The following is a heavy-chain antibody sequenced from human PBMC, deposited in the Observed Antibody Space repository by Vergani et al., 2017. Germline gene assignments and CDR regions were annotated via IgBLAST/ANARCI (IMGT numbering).Heavy chain of an antibody. CDR2: VDPEDGET. V-gene: IGHV1-69-2*01. Sequence: EVQLVQSGAEVEKPGATMKISCKVSGYTFTDHYMHWVKQAPGKGLEWMGLVDPEDGETIYAEKFKGRVTRAADTSTDTAHLELSILRSEDTAVYYCATPQTVTTGGMEVWGQGTTVIVSS. CDR1: GYTFTDHY. J-gene: IGHJ6*02. CDR3: ATPQTVTTGGMEV. D-gene: IGHD4-17*01.